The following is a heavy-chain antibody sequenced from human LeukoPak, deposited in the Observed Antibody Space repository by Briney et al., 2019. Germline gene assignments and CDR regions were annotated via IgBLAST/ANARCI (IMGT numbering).Heavy chain of an antibody. Sequence: SETLSLTCTVSGGSISSHYWSWIRQPAGKGLECIGRIQTSGSTNYNPSLKSRVTISVDTSKNQFSLKLSSVTAADTAVYYCARGGAVLRFLEWSRYYFDYWGQGTLVTVSS. CDR3: ARGGAVLRFLEWSRYYFDY. D-gene: IGHD3-3*01. CDR2: IQTSGST. J-gene: IGHJ4*02. V-gene: IGHV4-4*07. CDR1: GGSISSHY.